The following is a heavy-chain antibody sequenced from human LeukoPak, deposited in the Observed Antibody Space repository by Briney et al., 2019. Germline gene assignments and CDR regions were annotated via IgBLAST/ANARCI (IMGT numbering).Heavy chain of an antibody. J-gene: IGHJ3*02. CDR1: GGSISITRYY. D-gene: IGHD2-2*01. CDR2: TYSSGTT. Sequence: PSETLSLTCTVSGGSISITRYYWGWIRQPPGKGLEWIASTYSSGTTYYNPSLKSRVTISVDTSKNQFSLKLSSVTAADTAVYYCARGPPDCSSTSCYAFDAFDIWGQGTMVTVSS. CDR3: ARGPPDCSSTSCYAFDAFDI. V-gene: IGHV4-39*07.